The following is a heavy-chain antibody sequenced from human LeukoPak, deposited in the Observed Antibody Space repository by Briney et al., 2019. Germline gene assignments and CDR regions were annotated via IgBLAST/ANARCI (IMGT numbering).Heavy chain of an antibody. CDR3: AKDSRWLPGNLVY. CDR1: GFTFSNYR. D-gene: IGHD5-12*01. CDR2: IYSDGST. J-gene: IGHJ4*02. Sequence: GRSLRLSCAASGFTFSNYRMHWVRQAPGKGLEWVSIIYSDGSTYYADSVKGRFTISRDNSKNTLYLQMNSLRAEDTAIYYCAKDSRWLPGNLVYWGQGTLVTVSS. V-gene: IGHV3-66*01.